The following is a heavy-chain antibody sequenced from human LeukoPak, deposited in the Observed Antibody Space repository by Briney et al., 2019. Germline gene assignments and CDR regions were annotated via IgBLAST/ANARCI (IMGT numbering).Heavy chain of an antibody. CDR3: AKDSSSSWYDAFDI. J-gene: IGHJ3*02. D-gene: IGHD6-13*01. Sequence: SLRLSCAASGFTFDDYAMHWVWQAPGKGLEWVSGISWNSGSIGYADSVKGRFTISRDNAKNSLYLQMNSLRAEDTALYYCAKDSSSSWYDAFDIWGQGTMVTVSS. CDR1: GFTFDDYA. V-gene: IGHV3-9*01. CDR2: ISWNSGSI.